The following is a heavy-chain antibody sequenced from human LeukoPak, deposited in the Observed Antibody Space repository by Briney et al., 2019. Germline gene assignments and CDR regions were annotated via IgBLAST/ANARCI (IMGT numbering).Heavy chain of an antibody. Sequence: GGSLRLSCEASGFTFGSFAMYWVRQAPGKGLEWIAGIFGSGGSPHYADSVKGRFTISRDNSKNTVYLQINSLRAEDTAVYYCGKTTAGYSSGQKPAWPVDYWGQGTLVTVSS. V-gene: IGHV3-23*01. D-gene: IGHD5-18*01. J-gene: IGHJ4*02. CDR2: IFGSGGSP. CDR1: GFTFGSFA. CDR3: GKTTAGYSSGQKPAWPVDY.